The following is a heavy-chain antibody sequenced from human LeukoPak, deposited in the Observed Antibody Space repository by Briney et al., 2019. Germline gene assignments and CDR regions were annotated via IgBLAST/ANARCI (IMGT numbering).Heavy chain of an antibody. J-gene: IGHJ4*02. CDR1: GFTFSSYE. CDR2: ISSSGTTI. CDR3: ARRIAAAGRSFDY. V-gene: IGHV3-48*03. Sequence: GGSLRLSCAASGFTFSSYEMNWVRQAPGKGLEWVSYISSSGTTIYYADSVKGRFTISRDNAKNSLYLQMNSLRAEDTAVYYCARRIAAAGRSFDYWAREPWSPSPQ. D-gene: IGHD6-13*01.